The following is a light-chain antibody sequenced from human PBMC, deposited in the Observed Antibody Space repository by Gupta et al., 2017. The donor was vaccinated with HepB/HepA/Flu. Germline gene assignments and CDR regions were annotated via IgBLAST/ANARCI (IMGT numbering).Light chain of an antibody. J-gene: IGKJ1*01. CDR1: QSASSSY. CDR2: GAS. CDR3: QQYGSSLWT. V-gene: IGKV3-20*01. Sequence: EIVLTQSPGTLSLSPGERATLSCRASQSASSSYLAWYQQKPGQALRLLIYGASSRATGIPDRISGSGSGTDFTLTISRLEPEDFAVYYCQQYGSSLWTFGQGTKVEIK.